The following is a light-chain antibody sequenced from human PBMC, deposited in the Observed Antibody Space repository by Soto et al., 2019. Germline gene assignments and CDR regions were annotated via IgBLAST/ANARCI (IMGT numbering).Light chain of an antibody. V-gene: IGLV2-14*01. Sequence: QSVLTQPASVSGSPGQSITISCTGTSSDVGGYNYVSWYQQHPGKAPKLMIYDGSNRPSGVSNRFSGSKSGNTASLTISGLQAEDAADYYCSSYTSSSTPGVVFGGGTKVTVL. J-gene: IGLJ2*01. CDR3: SSYTSSSTPGVV. CDR1: SSDVGGYNY. CDR2: DGS.